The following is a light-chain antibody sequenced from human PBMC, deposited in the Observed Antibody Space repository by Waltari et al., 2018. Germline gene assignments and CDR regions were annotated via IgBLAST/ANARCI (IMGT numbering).Light chain of an antibody. CDR3: CSYAGTYTLAV. CDR1: ISDVGSYNY. J-gene: IGLJ1*01. CDR2: DVN. V-gene: IGLV2-11*01. Sequence: QSALTQPRSVSGSPGQSVTISCTGTISDVGSYNYVSWYQQHSGKAPKLLIYDVNERPSWVPYRFSGSKSDNTASLTISGLQADDEADYYCCSYAGTYTLAVFGTGTKVTVL.